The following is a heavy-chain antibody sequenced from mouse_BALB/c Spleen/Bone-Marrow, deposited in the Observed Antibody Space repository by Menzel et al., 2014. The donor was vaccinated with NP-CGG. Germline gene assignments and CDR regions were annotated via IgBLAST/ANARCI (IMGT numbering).Heavy chain of an antibody. V-gene: IGHV2-9-2*01. CDR1: GFSLTNFD. CDR2: IWTGGGT. Sequence: QVQLKQSRPGLVAPSQSLSITCTVSGFSLTNFDVSWIRQPPEKGLEWLGVIWTGGGTNYNSASMSRLSISKDNSKSQVFLKMNSLQTDDTAIYYCVREGDYGNFAYWGQGTLVTVSA. D-gene: IGHD2-1*01. CDR3: VREGDYGNFAY. J-gene: IGHJ3*01.